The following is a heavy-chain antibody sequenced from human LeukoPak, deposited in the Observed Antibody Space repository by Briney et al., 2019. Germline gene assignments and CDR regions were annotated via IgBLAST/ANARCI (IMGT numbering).Heavy chain of an antibody. CDR2: IYSGGST. CDR1: GFTVSSNY. J-gene: IGHJ5*02. V-gene: IGHV3-66*01. Sequence: PGGSLRLSCAASGFTVSSNYMSWVRQAPGKELEWVSVIYSGGSTYYADSVKGRFTISRDNSKNTLYLQMNSLRAEDTAVYYCARDRRFVYDSSGYDAWFDPWGQGTLVTVSS. D-gene: IGHD3-22*01. CDR3: ARDRRFVYDSSGYDAWFDP.